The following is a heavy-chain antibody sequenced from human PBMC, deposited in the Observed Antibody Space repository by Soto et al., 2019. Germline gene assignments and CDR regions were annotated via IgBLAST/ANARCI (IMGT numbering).Heavy chain of an antibody. CDR2: IDQDGSDR. D-gene: IGHD3-9*01. CDR3: ARGVVIIKSYSGLDV. Sequence: PGGSLRLSCAASGFTFSTYWMTWVRQAPGKGLEWVASIDQDGSDRYYADSVKGRFTISRDNAKKSLYLQMNSLKTEDTAVYYCARGVVIIKSYSGLDVWGQGTTVTVSS. CDR1: GFTFSTYW. J-gene: IGHJ6*02. V-gene: IGHV3-7*03.